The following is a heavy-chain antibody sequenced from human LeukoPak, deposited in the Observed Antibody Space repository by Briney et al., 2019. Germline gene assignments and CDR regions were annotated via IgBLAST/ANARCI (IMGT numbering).Heavy chain of an antibody. CDR2: MNPNSGNT. J-gene: IGHJ4*02. CDR1: GYTLTELS. V-gene: IGHV1-8*01. Sequence: ASVKVSCKVSGYTLTELSMHWVRQATGQGLEWMGWMNPNSGNTGYAQKFQGRVTMTRNTSISTAYMELSSLRSEDTAVYYCARATTHYYDSSGPTFDYWGQGTLVTVSS. D-gene: IGHD3-22*01. CDR3: ARATTHYYDSSGPTFDY.